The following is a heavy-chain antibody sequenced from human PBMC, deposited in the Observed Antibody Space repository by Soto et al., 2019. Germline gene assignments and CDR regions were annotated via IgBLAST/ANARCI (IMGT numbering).Heavy chain of an antibody. D-gene: IGHD3-22*01. CDR1: GYTFTSSG. Sequence: QVQLVQSGAEVKKPGASVKVSCKASGYTFTSSGMSWVRQAPGQGLERMGWISAHTGSSEYAQRLQGRVTMTTDRATRTAYMELRSLRSDDTAVYYCAGAFFYQGIDSRGYSFDAFDFWGPGTLVTVSS. J-gene: IGHJ3*01. CDR3: AGAFFYQGIDSRGYSFDAFDF. V-gene: IGHV1-18*01. CDR2: ISAHTGSS.